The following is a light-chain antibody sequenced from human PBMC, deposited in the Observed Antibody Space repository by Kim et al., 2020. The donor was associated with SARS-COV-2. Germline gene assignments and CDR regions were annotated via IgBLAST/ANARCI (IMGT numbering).Light chain of an antibody. J-gene: IGLJ2*01. CDR1: SLRSYY. V-gene: IGLV3-19*01. CDR3: NSRDSSGNHVV. CDR2: VKN. Sequence: SELTQDPAVSVALGQTVRITCQGDSLRSYYASWYQQKPGQAPVLVIYVKNNRPSGIPDRFSGSSSGNTASLTITGAQAEDEADYYCNSRDSSGNHVVFG.